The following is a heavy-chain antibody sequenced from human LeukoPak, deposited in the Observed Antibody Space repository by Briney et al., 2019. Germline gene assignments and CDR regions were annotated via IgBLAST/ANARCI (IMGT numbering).Heavy chain of an antibody. CDR1: GFTFSSCA. J-gene: IGHJ4*02. D-gene: IGHD3-22*01. V-gene: IGHV3-23*01. Sequence: GGSLRLSCAVSGFTFSSCAMSWVRQAPGKGLEWVSGISASGGTTYYADSVKGRFTISRDNSKNTLVLQLNSLRAEDTAVYYCAKDPTDFDSSGQTYFDYWGQGTLVTVSS. CDR3: AKDPTDFDSSGQTYFDY. CDR2: ISASGGTT.